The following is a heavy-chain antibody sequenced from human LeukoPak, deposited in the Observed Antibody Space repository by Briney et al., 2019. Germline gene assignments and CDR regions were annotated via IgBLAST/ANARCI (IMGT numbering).Heavy chain of an antibody. D-gene: IGHD4-17*01. CDR2: IYPADSDT. V-gene: IGHV5-51*01. CDR1: GYRFTSYW. J-gene: IGHJ6*02. Sequence: GESLKISCKGSGYRFTSYWIGWVRQMPGKGLEWMGIIYPADSDTRYSPSFQGQVNMSVDKSTSTAFLHWSSLKVSDTAIYYCARQSSDSDYGSSMDVWGQGTTVTVSS. CDR3: ARQSSDSDYGSSMDV.